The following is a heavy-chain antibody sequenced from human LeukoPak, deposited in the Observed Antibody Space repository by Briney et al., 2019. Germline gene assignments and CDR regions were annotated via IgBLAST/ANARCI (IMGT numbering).Heavy chain of an antibody. D-gene: IGHD5-24*01. Sequence: SQTLSLTCTVSGGSISSSSFYWSWIRQPAGTGLEWIGRIYASGSTNYNPSLKSRVTISVDTSKNQFSLKLSSVTATDTAMYYCARDLRDGYPILGYFDYWGQGTLVTVSS. CDR1: GGSISSSSFY. CDR2: IYASGST. CDR3: ARDLRDGYPILGYFDY. V-gene: IGHV4-61*02. J-gene: IGHJ4*02.